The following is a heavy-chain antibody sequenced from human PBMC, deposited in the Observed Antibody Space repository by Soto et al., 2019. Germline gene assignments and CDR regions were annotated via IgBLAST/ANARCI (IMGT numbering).Heavy chain of an antibody. CDR3: VASLAASGLNWLDP. D-gene: IGHD6-13*01. J-gene: IGHJ5*02. Sequence: SETLSLTCTVSGGSISSGGYYWSWIRQHPGKGLEWIGHIYYSGSTYYNPSLKSRVTISVDTSKNHFSLKLSSVTAADTAVYYCVASLAASGLNWLDPWGRGTLVTVSS. CDR2: IYYSGST. CDR1: GGSISSGGYY. V-gene: IGHV4-31*03.